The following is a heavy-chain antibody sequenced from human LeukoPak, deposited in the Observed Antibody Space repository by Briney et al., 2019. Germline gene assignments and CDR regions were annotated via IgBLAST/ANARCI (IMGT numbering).Heavy chain of an antibody. CDR1: GFTFSSYA. CDR3: AKGSYYDSSGSFYFDY. V-gene: IGHV3-23*01. CDR2: ISGSGDNT. Sequence: GGSLRLSCAASGFTFSSYAMSWVRQAPGKGLEWVSGISGSGDNTYYADSVKGRFTISRDNSKNTLYEQVNSLGTEDTAAYYCAKGSYYDSSGSFYFDYWGQGTLVTVSS. J-gene: IGHJ4*02. D-gene: IGHD3-22*01.